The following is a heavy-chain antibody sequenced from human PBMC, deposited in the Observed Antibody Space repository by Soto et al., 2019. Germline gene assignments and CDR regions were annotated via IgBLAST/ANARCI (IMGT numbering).Heavy chain of an antibody. V-gene: IGHV3-30*18. D-gene: IGHD3-22*01. CDR1: GFTFSSYG. Sequence: PGGSLRLSCAASGFTFSSYGMHWVRQAPGKGLEWVAVISYDGSNKYYADSVKGQFTISRDNSKNTLYLQMNSLRAEDTAVYYCAKEYYYDSSGTGAEYFQHWGQGTLVTVSS. CDR3: AKEYYYDSSGTGAEYFQH. J-gene: IGHJ1*01. CDR2: ISYDGSNK.